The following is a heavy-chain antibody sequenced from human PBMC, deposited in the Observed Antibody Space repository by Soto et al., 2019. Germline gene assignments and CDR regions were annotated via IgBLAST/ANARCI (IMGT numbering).Heavy chain of an antibody. J-gene: IGHJ6*02. CDR1: RFTFSGSP. V-gene: IGHV3-73*01. D-gene: IGHD6-19*01. Sequence: LSLSCAAPRFTFSGSPMHWVRQASGKGLGCVVRIRIKANGHATAYAASVKGRFTISRDDSKTTSYLQMNSLKTEDTAVYYCTSLYSSGPKAYYYVMDFWAQGTTVP. CDR2: IRIKANGHAT. CDR3: TSLYSSGPKAYYYVMDF.